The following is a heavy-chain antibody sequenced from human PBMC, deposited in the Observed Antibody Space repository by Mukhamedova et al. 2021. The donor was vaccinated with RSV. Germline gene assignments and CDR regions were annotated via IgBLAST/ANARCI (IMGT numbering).Heavy chain of an antibody. Sequence: EWIGYFSNSGSTKYIPSLKSRVRISVDTTQNQFSLSLNSVTAADTAVYYCARGHYGSGSLDYWGQGALVTVSS. J-gene: IGHJ4*02. V-gene: IGHV4-59*09. D-gene: IGHD3-10*01. CDR3: ARGHYGSGSLDY. CDR2: FSNSGST.